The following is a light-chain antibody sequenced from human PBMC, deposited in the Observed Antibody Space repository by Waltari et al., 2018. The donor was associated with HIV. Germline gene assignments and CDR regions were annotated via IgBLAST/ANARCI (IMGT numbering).Light chain of an antibody. CDR1: SSDIGTYDL. V-gene: IGLV2-23*01. CDR3: CSFSPNGASWV. CDR2: DAT. J-gene: IGLJ3*02. Sequence: QSALTQPASVSGSPGQSITVSCTGTSSDIGTYDLVSWYQQEPGKAPKIILHDATARPSGVSSRVSGSKSGNTAFLTISGLQVEDESLYFCCSFSPNGASWVFGGGTKVTVL.